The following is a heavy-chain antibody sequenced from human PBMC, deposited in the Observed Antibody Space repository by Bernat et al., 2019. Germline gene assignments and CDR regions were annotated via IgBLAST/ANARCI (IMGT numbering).Heavy chain of an antibody. CDR3: AAHYDFWSGYYTGFSSDY. V-gene: IGHV3-21*05. CDR2: ISSSSSYI. D-gene: IGHD3-3*01. Sequence: EGQLVESGGGLVKPGGSLRLSCAASGFTFSSYSMNWVRQAPGKGLEWVSYISSSSSYIYYADSVKGRFTISRDNAKNSLYLQMNSLRAEDTAVYYCAAHYDFWSGYYTGFSSDYWGQGTLVTVSS. CDR1: GFTFSSYS. J-gene: IGHJ4*02.